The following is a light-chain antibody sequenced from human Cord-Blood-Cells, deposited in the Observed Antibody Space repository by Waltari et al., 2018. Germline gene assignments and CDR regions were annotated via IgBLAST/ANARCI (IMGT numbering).Light chain of an antibody. J-gene: IGKJ1*01. CDR3: QQSYSTPR. V-gene: IGKV1-39*01. CDR2: AAS. CDR1: QSISSD. Sequence: DIQMTQSPSSLSAPVGARVTITCRASQSISSDLNWYQQKPGTAPKLLIYAASSLQSGVPSRFSGSGSGTDFTLTISSLQPEDFATYYCQQSYSTPRFGQGTKVEIK.